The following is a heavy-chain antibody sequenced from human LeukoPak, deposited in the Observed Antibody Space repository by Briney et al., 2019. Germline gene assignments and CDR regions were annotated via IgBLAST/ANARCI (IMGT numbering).Heavy chain of an antibody. CDR2: LYSGGST. CDR3: ARGGTPGYSTGWIDY. J-gene: IGHJ4*02. Sequence: GGSLRLSCAASGLNVSGNYMSWVRQAPGEGLEWVSVLYSGGSTYYADSVKGRFTISRHNSQNTLYLQMNSLRAEDTALYYCARGGTPGYSTGWIDYWGQGTLVTVSS. CDR1: GLNVSGNY. V-gene: IGHV3-53*04. D-gene: IGHD6-19*01.